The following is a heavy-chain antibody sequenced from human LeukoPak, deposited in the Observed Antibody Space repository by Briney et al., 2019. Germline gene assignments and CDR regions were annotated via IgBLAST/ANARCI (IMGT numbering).Heavy chain of an antibody. V-gene: IGHV3-7*01. J-gene: IGHJ4*02. CDR2: INQGGSDK. CDR3: TRERSRAEDD. Sequence: GGSLRLSCAASGCTFIVHWMRWVRQAPGKGLEWVANINQGGSDKYYVDSVKGRFTISRDNANNLLYLQMNSLRGEGTAVYYCTRERSRAEDDWGQGTLVTVSS. CDR1: GCTFIVHW. D-gene: IGHD1-14*01.